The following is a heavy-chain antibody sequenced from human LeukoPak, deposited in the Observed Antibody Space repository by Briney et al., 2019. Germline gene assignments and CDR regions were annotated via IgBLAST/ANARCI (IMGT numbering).Heavy chain of an antibody. CDR2: ISNSGDST. Sequence: GGSLRLSCAASGFTFSSYWMSWVRQAPGKGLEWVSSISNSGDSTYYADSVKGRFTISRDNSKTTLYLQMNGLRAEDTAVHYCVGNWNADYWGQGTLVTVSS. CDR3: VGNWNADY. V-gene: IGHV3-23*01. D-gene: IGHD1-1*01. J-gene: IGHJ4*02. CDR1: GFTFSSYW.